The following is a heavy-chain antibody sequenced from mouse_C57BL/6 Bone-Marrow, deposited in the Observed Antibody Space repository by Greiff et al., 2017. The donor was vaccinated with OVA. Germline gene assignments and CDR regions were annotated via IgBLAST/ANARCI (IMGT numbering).Heavy chain of an antibody. J-gene: IGHJ4*01. Sequence: EVKLVESGGDLVKPGGSLKLSCAASGFTFSSYGMSWVRQTPDKRLEWVATISSGGSYTYYPDSVKGRFTISRDNAKNTLYLQMSSLKSEDTAMYYCARHGRAMDDWGQGTSVTVSS. CDR3: ARHGRAMDD. CDR1: GFTFSSYG. CDR2: ISSGGSYT. V-gene: IGHV5-6*01.